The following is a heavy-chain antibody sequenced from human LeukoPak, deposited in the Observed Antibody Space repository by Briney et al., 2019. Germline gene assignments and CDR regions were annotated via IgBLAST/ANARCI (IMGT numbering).Heavy chain of an antibody. J-gene: IGHJ4*02. Sequence: GASVKVSCKASGYTFTGYYFHWMRQAPGQGLEWMGRINPNTGATNFARRFQGRVTMTWDTSISTAYMDLNSLRSDDTAVYFCAREGGGVEASKNFDSWGQGALVTVSS. CDR2: INPNTGAT. CDR3: AREGGGVEASKNFDS. D-gene: IGHD1-26*01. V-gene: IGHV1-2*06. CDR1: GYTFTGYY.